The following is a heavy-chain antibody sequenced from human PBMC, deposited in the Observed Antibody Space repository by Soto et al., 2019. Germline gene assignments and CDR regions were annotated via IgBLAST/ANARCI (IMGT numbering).Heavy chain of an antibody. CDR1: GDSVTTAY. CDR2: IYNGGSP. Sequence: QVQLQESGPGRVKPSETLSLTCTVSGDSVTTAYWSWIRRPPGKSLEYIGFIYNGGSPNYNPSLESRVTISPDTSKNQFSLKLSSVTAVDTAVYYCARGEWFLRGYGMDVWGRGTTVTVS. D-gene: IGHD3-3*01. V-gene: IGHV4-59*02. J-gene: IGHJ6*02. CDR3: ARGEWFLRGYGMDV.